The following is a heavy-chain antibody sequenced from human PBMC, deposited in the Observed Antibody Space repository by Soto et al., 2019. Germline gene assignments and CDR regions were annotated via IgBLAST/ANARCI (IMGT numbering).Heavy chain of an antibody. J-gene: IGHJ6*02. CDR1: GFTVSSNY. Sequence: GGSLRLSCAASGFTVSSNYMNWVRQAPGKGLEWVSVIYSGGRTDYVDSVKGRFTISRVNSKNTLYLQMNSLRAEDTAVYYCAREVPTFASPLDVWGQGTTVTV. D-gene: IGHD2-2*01. CDR3: AREVPTFASPLDV. CDR2: IYSGGRT. V-gene: IGHV3-66*01.